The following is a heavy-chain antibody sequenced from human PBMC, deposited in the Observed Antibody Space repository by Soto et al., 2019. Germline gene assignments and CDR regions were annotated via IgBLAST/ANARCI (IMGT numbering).Heavy chain of an antibody. J-gene: IGHJ6*02. Sequence: QVQLVESGGGVVQPGRSLRLSCAASGFTFSSYGMHWVRQAPGKGLEWVAVISYDGSNKYYADSVKGRFTISRDNSKNTLYLQMNSLRAEDTAVYYCAKDRRARGDNYYDGMDVWGQGTTVTVSS. D-gene: IGHD2-15*01. CDR1: GFTFSSYG. CDR2: ISYDGSNK. CDR3: AKDRRARGDNYYDGMDV. V-gene: IGHV3-30*18.